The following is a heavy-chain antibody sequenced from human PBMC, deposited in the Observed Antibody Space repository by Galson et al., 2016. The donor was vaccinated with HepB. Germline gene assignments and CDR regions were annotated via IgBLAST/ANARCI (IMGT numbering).Heavy chain of an antibody. CDR1: GFTFSTYA. J-gene: IGHJ4*02. CDR2: ISGSGVNA. Sequence: SLRLSCAASGFTFSTYAMSWVRQAPGKGLEWVSAISGSGVNAHYADSVKGRFTISRDNSKNTLYLQMNSLRDEDTAIYFCARDGNHGYDMDYWGQGTPVTVSS. D-gene: IGHD1-14*01. CDR3: ARDGNHGYDMDY. V-gene: IGHV3-23*01.